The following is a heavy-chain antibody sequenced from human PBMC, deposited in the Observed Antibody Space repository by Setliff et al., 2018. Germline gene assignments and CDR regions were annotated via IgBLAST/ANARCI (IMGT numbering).Heavy chain of an antibody. CDR2: VYHRGST. D-gene: IGHD2-2*01. CDR1: GESIDSVATGNHY. J-gene: IGHJ6*03. Sequence: SETLSLTCIVSGESIDSVATGNHYWNWVRQPPGKGLEWIATVYHRGSTDYKPSLKSRATISVDTSKNQFSLKLTSMTAADTAVYFCARGGRSSTRGWYMDAWGKGTSVTVSS. CDR3: ARGGRSSTRGWYMDA. V-gene: IGHV4-38-2*02.